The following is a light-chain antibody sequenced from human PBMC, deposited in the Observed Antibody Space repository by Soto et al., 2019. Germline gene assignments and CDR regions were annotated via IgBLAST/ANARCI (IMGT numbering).Light chain of an antibody. V-gene: IGKV3-20*01. CDR3: QQYDSSPLT. CDR2: GTS. J-gene: IGKJ1*01. Sequence: ENVLTQSPGTLSLFPGARATLSCRASQGISSSYLAWYQQKPGQAPRLLIYGTSNRAPDIPARFSGSGSGTDFTLTISRLEPEDFAVYYCQQYDSSPLTFGLGTKVEIK. CDR1: QGISSSY.